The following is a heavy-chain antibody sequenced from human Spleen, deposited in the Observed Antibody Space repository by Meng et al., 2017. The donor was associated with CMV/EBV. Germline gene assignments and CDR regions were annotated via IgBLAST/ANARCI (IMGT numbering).Heavy chain of an antibody. Sequence: ASVKVSCKASGYTFTSYYMHWVRQAPGQGLEWMGWVNPNSGGTHYVQKFQDRVTMTSDTSVNTVYMEPNGLTSDDTAVYYCARDASSSLDYWGQGTLVTVSS. V-gene: IGHV1-2*02. CDR3: ARDASSSLDY. CDR1: GYTFTSYY. J-gene: IGHJ4*02. CDR2: VNPNSGGT. D-gene: IGHD2-2*01.